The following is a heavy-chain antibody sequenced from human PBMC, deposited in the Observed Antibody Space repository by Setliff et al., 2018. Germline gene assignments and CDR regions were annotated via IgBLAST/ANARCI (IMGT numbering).Heavy chain of an antibody. D-gene: IGHD6-6*01. CDR3: ARGRNVASRLLDS. Sequence: SETLSLTCAASGGTFTYYYWTWIRQSLAKGLEWIGEITHTGTTGSTKYNPSLKSRVTMSIDTSKNQFSLMVTSVTAADTAVYYCARGRNVASRLLDSWGQGTLVTVSS. CDR2: ITHTGTTGST. CDR1: GGTFTYYY. V-gene: IGHV4-34*01. J-gene: IGHJ4*02.